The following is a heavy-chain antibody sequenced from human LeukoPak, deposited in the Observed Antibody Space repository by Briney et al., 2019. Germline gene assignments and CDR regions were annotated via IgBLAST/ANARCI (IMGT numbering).Heavy chain of an antibody. CDR1: GGSFSGYY. J-gene: IGHJ3*02. CDR2: INHSGST. CDR3: ARATTSSSDAFDI. V-gene: IGHV4-34*01. D-gene: IGHD4-17*01. Sequence: SETLSLTCAVYGGSFSGYYWSWIRQAPGKGLEWIGEINHSGSTNYNPSLKSRVTISVDTSKNQFSLKLTSVTAADTAVYYCARATTSSSDAFDIWGQGTMVTVSS.